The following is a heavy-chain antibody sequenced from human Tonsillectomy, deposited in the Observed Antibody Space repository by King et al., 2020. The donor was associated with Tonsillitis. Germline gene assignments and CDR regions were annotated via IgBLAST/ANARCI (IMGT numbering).Heavy chain of an antibody. CDR3: AREYYKFSFDP. Sequence: QLQESGPGLVKPSQTLSLTCTVSGGSISSGIYYWSLIRQPAGKGLEWIGRIYTSGSTNINSSLKSRVPMSVDTSKNQISLRLTSVTAADAAVYYCAREYYKFSFDPWGQGTLVAVSS. V-gene: IGHV4-61*02. D-gene: IGHD3/OR15-3a*01. CDR2: IYTSGST. CDR1: GGSISSGIYY. J-gene: IGHJ5*02.